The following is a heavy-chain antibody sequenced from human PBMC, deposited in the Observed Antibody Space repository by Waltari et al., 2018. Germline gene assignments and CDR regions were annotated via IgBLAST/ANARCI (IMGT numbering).Heavy chain of an antibody. CDR3: AKDAGPVAAEGDY. CDR2: IYNDGRT. J-gene: IGHJ4*02. V-gene: IGHV3-66*01. CDR1: GFTVSSNY. D-gene: IGHD6-19*01. Sequence: EVQLVESGGGLVQPGGSLRLSCAASGFTVSSNYMSWVRQAPGKGLEWVSLIYNDGRTYYADSVKGRFTISRDNYKNTVYLQMSRLRVEDTAVYYCAKDAGPVAAEGDYWGQGTLVTVSS.